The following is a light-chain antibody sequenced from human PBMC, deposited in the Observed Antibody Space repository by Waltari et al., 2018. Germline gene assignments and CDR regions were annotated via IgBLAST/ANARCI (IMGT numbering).Light chain of an antibody. CDR1: QSISSY. CDR2: AAS. J-gene: IGKJ4*01. V-gene: IGKV1-39*01. CDR3: QQSYSTPLT. Sequence: DIQMTQSPSSLSASVGDRVTITCRASQSISSYLNWYPHKPGKAPKLLIYAASSLQSGVPSRFSGSVSGTDFTLTISSLQPEDFATYYCQQSYSTPLTFGGGTKVEIK.